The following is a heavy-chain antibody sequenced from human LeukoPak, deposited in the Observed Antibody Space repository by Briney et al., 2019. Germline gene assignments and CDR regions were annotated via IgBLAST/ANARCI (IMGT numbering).Heavy chain of an antibody. J-gene: IGHJ4*02. CDR3: AKDPGSGYCSGGSCYSLFDY. CDR1: GFTFSSYA. Sequence: GGSLRLSCAASGFTFSSYAMSWVRQAPGKGLEWVSAISGSGGSTYYADSVKGRFTISRDNSKNTLYLQMNSLRAEDTAVYYCAKDPGSGYCSGGSCYSLFDYWGQGTLVTVSS. D-gene: IGHD2-15*01. CDR2: ISGSGGST. V-gene: IGHV3-23*01.